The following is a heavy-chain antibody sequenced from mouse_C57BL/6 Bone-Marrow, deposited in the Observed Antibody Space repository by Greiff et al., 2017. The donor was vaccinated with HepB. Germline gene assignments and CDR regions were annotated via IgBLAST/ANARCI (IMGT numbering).Heavy chain of an antibody. D-gene: IGHD2-3*01. V-gene: IGHV1-76*01. CDR1: GYTFTDYY. CDR2: IYPGSGNT. CDR3: AGLDGYYVYWYFDV. Sequence: QVHVKQPGAELVRPGASVKLSCKASGYTFTDYYINWVKQRPGQGLEWIARIYPGSGNTYYNEKFKGKATLTAETSSSTAYMQLSSLTSEDSAVYFGAGLDGYYVYWYFDVWGTGTTVTVSS. J-gene: IGHJ1*03.